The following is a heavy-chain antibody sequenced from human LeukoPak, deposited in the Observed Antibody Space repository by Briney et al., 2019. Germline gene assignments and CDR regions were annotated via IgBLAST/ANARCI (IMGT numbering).Heavy chain of an antibody. CDR3: AKDPVFIRPDYYGMDV. D-gene: IGHD2-21*01. CDR1: GFTFSSYA. Sequence: PGGSLRLSCAASGFTFSSYAMSWVRQAPGKGLEWVSAISGSGGSTYYADSVKGRFTISRDNSKNTLYLQMNSLRAEDTAVYYCAKDPVFIRPDYYGMDVWGQGTTVTVSS. J-gene: IGHJ6*02. V-gene: IGHV3-23*01. CDR2: ISGSGGST.